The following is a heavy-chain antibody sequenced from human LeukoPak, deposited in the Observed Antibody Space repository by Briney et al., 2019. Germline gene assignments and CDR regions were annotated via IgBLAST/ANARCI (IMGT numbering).Heavy chain of an antibody. CDR1: GYTFTSYG. V-gene: IGHV1-18*01. CDR2: ISAYNGNT. Sequence: GASVKVSCKASGYTFTSYGITWVRQAPGQGLEWMGWISAYNGNTNYARNLQGRVTVTTDTSTSTAYMELRSLRSDDTAVYYCARGLDSGGPNYWGQGTLVTVSS. D-gene: IGHD6-19*01. CDR3: ARGLDSGGPNY. J-gene: IGHJ4*02.